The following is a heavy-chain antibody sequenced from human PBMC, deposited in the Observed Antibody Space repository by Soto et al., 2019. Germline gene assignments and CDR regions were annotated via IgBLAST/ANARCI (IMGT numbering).Heavy chain of an antibody. CDR3: AGVCSTTSCYGAFDM. CDR1: GFTFSTYA. D-gene: IGHD2-2*01. CDR2: ISGDGRST. Sequence: EVQLVASGGGLVQPGGSLRLSCAASGFTFSTYAMHWVRQAPGNGLEYVSLISGDGRSTYYPNSVKGRFTISRENSKNTLYLQMGSLRAEDMAVYYCAGVCSTTSCYGAFDMWSQGTVVIVSS. V-gene: IGHV3-64*01. J-gene: IGHJ3*02.